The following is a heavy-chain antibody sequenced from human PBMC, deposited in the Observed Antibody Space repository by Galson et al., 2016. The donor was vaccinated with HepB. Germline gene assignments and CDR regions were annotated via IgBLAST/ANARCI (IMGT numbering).Heavy chain of an antibody. Sequence: SVKVSCKASGYTFTSYAMHWVRQAPGQRLEWMGWINAGNGNTKYSQKFQGRVTITRDTSASTAYMELSSLRSEDTAVYYCARDQGYYGSGTKGRYYYYSMDVWGQGTTVTVSS. D-gene: IGHD3-10*01. V-gene: IGHV1-3*01. CDR2: INAGNGNT. CDR1: GYTFTSYA. J-gene: IGHJ6*02. CDR3: ARDQGYYGSGTKGRYYYYSMDV.